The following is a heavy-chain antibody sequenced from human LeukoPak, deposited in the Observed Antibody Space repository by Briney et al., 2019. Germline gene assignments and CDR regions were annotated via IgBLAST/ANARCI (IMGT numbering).Heavy chain of an antibody. CDR2: IASDGSST. Sequence: GGSLRLSCAASGFTFSSYWMNWVRQAPGKGLVWVSRIASDGSSTTYADSVKGRFSISRDNAKNTLYLQMNSLRVEDTAVYYCARGRPHGNDYWGQGTLVTVS. CDR1: GFTFSSYW. D-gene: IGHD4-23*01. J-gene: IGHJ4*02. CDR3: ARGRPHGNDY. V-gene: IGHV3-74*01.